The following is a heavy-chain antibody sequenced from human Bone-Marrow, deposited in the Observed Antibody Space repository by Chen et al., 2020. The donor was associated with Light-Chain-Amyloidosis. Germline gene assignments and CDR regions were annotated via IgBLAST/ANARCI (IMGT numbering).Heavy chain of an antibody. D-gene: IGHD5-12*01. CDR3: ARRRDGYNFDY. CDR1: GYTFPNYW. J-gene: IGHJ4*02. Sequence: EVQLEQSGPEVKKPGESLKSSCKGSGYTFPNYWIGWVRQMPGKGLEWMRVIYPDDSDARYIPSFEGQVTISADKSITTAFLQWRSLKASDTAMYYCARRRDGYNFDYWGQGTLVTVSS. V-gene: IGHV5-51*01. CDR2: IYPDDSDA.